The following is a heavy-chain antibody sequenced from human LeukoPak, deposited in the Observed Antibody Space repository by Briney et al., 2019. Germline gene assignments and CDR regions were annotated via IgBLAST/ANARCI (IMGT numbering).Heavy chain of an antibody. CDR3: ARGNQQLPRSTPDY. J-gene: IGHJ4*02. CDR1: GFTFSSSW. V-gene: IGHV3-74*01. D-gene: IGHD2-2*01. CDR2: IKTDGSTT. Sequence: GGSPRLSCAVSGFTFSSSWMHWVRQAPGKGQVWVSHIKTDGSTTAYADSVKGRFTISRDNAKNTLYLQMNSLRAEDTGVYYCARGNQQLPRSTPDYWGQGTLVTVSS.